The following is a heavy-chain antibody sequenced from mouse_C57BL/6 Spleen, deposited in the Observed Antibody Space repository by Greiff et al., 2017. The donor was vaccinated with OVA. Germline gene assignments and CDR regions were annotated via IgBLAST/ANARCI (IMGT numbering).Heavy chain of an antibody. CDR3: ALWNYDYDGGDFDY. Sequence: QVQLQQSGPELVKPGASVKISCKASGYAFSSSWMNWVKQRPGKGLEWIGRIYPGDGDTNYNGKFKGKATLTADKSSSTAYMQLSSLTSEDSAVYVCALWNYDYDGGDFDYWGQGTTLTVSS. D-gene: IGHD2-4*01. J-gene: IGHJ2*01. CDR1: GYAFSSSW. V-gene: IGHV1-82*01. CDR2: IYPGDGDT.